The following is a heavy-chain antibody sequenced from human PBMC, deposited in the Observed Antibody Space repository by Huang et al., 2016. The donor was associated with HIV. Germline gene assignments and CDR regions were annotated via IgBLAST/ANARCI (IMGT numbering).Heavy chain of an antibody. D-gene: IGHD3-22*01. CDR1: GFPCDDYA. CDR3: AKNRKYSDTNGHYHTCAFDI. V-gene: IGHV3-9*01. J-gene: IGHJ3*02. CDR2: INGNGGRR. Sequence: EVQLVESGGGLVQPGRSLTLSCAASGFPCDDYAIQWVQQGPGKGSVWGACINGNGGRRGHADSVKGRFTVSRAKAKNSVYLQMNRLRADDTALYYCAKNRKYSDTNGHYHTCAFDIWGQGTMVTVSS.